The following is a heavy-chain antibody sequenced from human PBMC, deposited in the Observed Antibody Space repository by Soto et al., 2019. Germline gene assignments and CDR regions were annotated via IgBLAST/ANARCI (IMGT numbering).Heavy chain of an antibody. D-gene: IGHD1-26*01. V-gene: IGHV1-58*01. Sequence: SVKVSCKASGFTFTSYAVQWVRQAPGQRLEWIGWIDVGSGDTNYAQKFQGRVTITRDMSTSTAYMGLSSLRSEDTAVYYCAADQKWELLGVDDYWGQCTLVTV. CDR2: IDVGSGDT. CDR3: AADQKWELLGVDDY. CDR1: GFTFTSYA. J-gene: IGHJ4*02.